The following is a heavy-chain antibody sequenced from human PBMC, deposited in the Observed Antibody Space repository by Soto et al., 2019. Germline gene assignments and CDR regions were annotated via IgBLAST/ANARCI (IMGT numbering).Heavy chain of an antibody. CDR2: INHSGST. Sequence: SETLSLTCAVYGGSFSGYDWSWIRQPPGKGLEWIGEINHSGSTYYNPSLKSRVTRSVDTSKNQFSLKLSSVTAADTAVYYCARVGGINWFDPWGQGTLVTVSS. V-gene: IGHV4-34*09. D-gene: IGHD3-16*01. CDR1: GGSFSGYD. J-gene: IGHJ5*02. CDR3: ARVGGINWFDP.